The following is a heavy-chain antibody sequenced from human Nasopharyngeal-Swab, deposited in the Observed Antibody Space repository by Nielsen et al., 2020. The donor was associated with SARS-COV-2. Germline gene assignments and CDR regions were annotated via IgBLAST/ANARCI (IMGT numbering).Heavy chain of an antibody. CDR3: AKVSWEWELLRWYFDY. J-gene: IGHJ4*02. CDR1: GFTFSSYA. D-gene: IGHD1-26*01. CDR2: ISGSGGST. Sequence: GESLKISCAASGFTFSSYAMSWVRQAPGKGLEWVSAISGSGGSTYYADSVKGRFTISRDNSKNTLYLQMNSLRAEVTAVYYCAKVSWEWELLRWYFDYWGQGTLVTVSS. V-gene: IGHV3-23*01.